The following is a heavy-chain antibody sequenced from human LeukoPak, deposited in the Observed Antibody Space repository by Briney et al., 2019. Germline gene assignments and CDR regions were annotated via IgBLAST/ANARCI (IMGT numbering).Heavy chain of an antibody. CDR1: GGSISSYY. Sequence: PSETLSLTCTVSGGSISSYYWSWIRQPPGKGLEWIGYIYYSGSTNYNPPLKSRVTISVDTSKNQFSLKLSSVTAADTAVYYCARGSSGYGDDWGQGTLVTVSS. D-gene: IGHD5-18*01. V-gene: IGHV4-59*01. J-gene: IGHJ4*02. CDR2: IYYSGST. CDR3: ARGSSGYGDD.